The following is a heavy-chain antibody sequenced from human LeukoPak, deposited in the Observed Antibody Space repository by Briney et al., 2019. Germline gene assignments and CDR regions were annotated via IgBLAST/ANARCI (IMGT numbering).Heavy chain of an antibody. D-gene: IGHD3-22*01. V-gene: IGHV1-2*02. CDR2: INPNSGGT. J-gene: IGHJ4*02. Sequence: ASVKVSCKASGYTFTGYYMHWVRQAPGQGLEWMGWINPNSGGTNYAQKFQGRVTITADTSTTTAYMELSSLRPDDTAVYYCARDYYYDSSGYSPFDFWGQGTLVTVSS. CDR1: GYTFTGYY. CDR3: ARDYYYDSSGYSPFDF.